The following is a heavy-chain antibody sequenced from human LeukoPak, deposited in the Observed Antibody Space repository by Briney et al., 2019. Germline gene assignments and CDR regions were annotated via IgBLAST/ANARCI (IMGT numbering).Heavy chain of an antibody. CDR2: ISGSGGST. D-gene: IGHD3-16*01. Sequence: GGSLRLSCAASGFTFSSYAMSWVRQAPGKGLEWVSAISGSGGSTYYADSVKGRFTISRDNSKSTLYLQMNSLRAEDTAVYYCAKDPSIMITFGGVDYWGQGTLVTVSS. CDR1: GFTFSSYA. J-gene: IGHJ4*02. V-gene: IGHV3-23*01. CDR3: AKDPSIMITFGGVDY.